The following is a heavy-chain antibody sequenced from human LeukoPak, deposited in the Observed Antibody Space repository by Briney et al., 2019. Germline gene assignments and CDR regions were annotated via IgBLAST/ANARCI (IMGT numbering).Heavy chain of an antibody. Sequence: GGSLRLSCAASGFTFSSYAMHWVRQAPGKGLEWVAVISYDGSNKYYVDSVKGRFTISRDNSKNTLYLQMNSLRTEDTAMYYCARDLFAMTQWEQLGYWGQGTLVTVSS. J-gene: IGHJ4*02. D-gene: IGHD1-26*01. CDR1: GFTFSSYA. CDR3: ARDLFAMTQWEQLGY. V-gene: IGHV3-30-3*01. CDR2: ISYDGSNK.